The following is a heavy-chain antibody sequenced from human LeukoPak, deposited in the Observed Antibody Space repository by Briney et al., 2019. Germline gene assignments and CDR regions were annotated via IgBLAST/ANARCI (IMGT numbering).Heavy chain of an antibody. Sequence: GGSLRLSCAASGFTFSSYGMHWVRQAPGKGLEWVAFIRYDGSNKYYADSVKGRFTISRDNSKNTLYLQMNSLRAEDTAVYYCAKDLDDLAVVDFDYWGQGTLVTVSS. J-gene: IGHJ4*02. CDR2: IRYDGSNK. CDR1: GFTFSSYG. D-gene: IGHD2-15*01. CDR3: AKDLDDLAVVDFDY. V-gene: IGHV3-30*02.